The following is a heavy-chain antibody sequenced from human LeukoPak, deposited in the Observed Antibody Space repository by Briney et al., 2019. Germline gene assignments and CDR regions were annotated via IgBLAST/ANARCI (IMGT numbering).Heavy chain of an antibody. D-gene: IGHD3-10*01. CDR3: ARDYRRVRGVITLDY. J-gene: IGHJ4*02. V-gene: IGHV3-23*01. CDR1: GFTFSSYA. Sequence: GGSLRLSCAASGFTFSSYAMSWVRQAPGKGLEWVSAISGSGGSTYYADSVKGRFTISRDNSKNTLYLQMNSLRAEDTAVYYCARDYRRVRGVITLDYWGQGTLVTVSS. CDR2: ISGSGGST.